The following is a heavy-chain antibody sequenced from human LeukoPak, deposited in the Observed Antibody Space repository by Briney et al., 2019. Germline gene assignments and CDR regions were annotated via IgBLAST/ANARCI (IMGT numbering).Heavy chain of an antibody. Sequence: GSLRLSCAASGFTFSSYSMNWVRQAPGKGLEWVANIKQDGSEKYYVDSVKGRFTISRDNAKNSLYLQMNSLRAEDTAVYYCAGQRGSFDYWGQGTLVTVSS. D-gene: IGHD2-15*01. CDR1: GFTFSSYS. V-gene: IGHV3-7*01. CDR2: IKQDGSEK. J-gene: IGHJ4*02. CDR3: AGQRGSFDY.